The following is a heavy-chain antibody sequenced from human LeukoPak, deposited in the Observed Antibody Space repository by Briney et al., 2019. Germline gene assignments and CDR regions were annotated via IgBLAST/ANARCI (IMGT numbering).Heavy chain of an antibody. V-gene: IGHV1-2*02. J-gene: IGHJ4*02. CDR1: GYTFTAYY. CDR3: ARSDVLYASQGEARYFNH. CDR2: VGPNNGGT. D-gene: IGHD3-16*01. Sequence: ASVKVSCKASGYTFTAYYIHWVRQAPGQRLEWMGWVGPNNGGTNYAQKFQGRVTMTRDTSISTLYMDLNSLRSDDTAVYYCARSDVLYASQGEARYFNHCGQGTLVTVSS.